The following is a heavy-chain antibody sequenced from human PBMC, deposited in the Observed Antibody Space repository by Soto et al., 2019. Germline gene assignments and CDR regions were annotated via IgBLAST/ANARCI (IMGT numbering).Heavy chain of an antibody. V-gene: IGHV1-69*02. CDR1: GGTFSSYT. J-gene: IGHJ4*02. Sequence: QVQLVQSGAEVKKPGSSVKVSCKASGGTFSSYTISWVRQAPGQGLEWWGRIIPILGIANNAQKFQGRVTITADKPKSTGYIELSSLRSEDTAVYSCSRGVGTPGYYWGQGAMVAASS. CDR2: IIPILGIA. D-gene: IGHD2-15*01. CDR3: SRGVGTPGYY.